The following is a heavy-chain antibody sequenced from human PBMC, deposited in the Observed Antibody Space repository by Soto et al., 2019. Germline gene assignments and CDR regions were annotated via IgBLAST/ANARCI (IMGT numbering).Heavy chain of an antibody. CDR2: IYYSGST. D-gene: IGHD5-12*01. V-gene: IGHV4-39*01. CDR1: GGSISSSSYY. J-gene: IGHJ4*02. Sequence: QLQLQESGPGLVKPSETLSLTCTVSGGSISSSSYYWGWIRQPPGKGLEWIGSIYYSGSTYYNPSLKSRVTISVDTSKNQFSLKLSSVTAADTAVYYCAIRRYSGYDRNSNFDYWGQGTLVTVSS. CDR3: AIRRYSGYDRNSNFDY.